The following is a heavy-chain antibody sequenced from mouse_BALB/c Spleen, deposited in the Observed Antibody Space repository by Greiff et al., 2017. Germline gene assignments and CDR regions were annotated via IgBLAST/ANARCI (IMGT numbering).Heavy chain of an antibody. V-gene: IGHV5-4*02. Sequence: EGQLVESGGGLVKPGGSLKLSCAASGFSFSDYYMYWVRQTPEKRLEWVATISDGGSYTYYPDSVKGRFTISRDNAKNNLYLQMSSLKSEDTAMYYCARVMDYWGQGTSVTVSS. J-gene: IGHJ4*01. CDR2: ISDGGSYT. CDR3: ARVMDY. CDR1: GFSFSDYY.